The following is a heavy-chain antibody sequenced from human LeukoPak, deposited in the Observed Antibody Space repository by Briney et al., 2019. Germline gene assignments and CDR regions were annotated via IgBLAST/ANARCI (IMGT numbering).Heavy chain of an antibody. J-gene: IGHJ4*02. D-gene: IGHD6-19*01. CDR1: GGSISSIRHY. CDR3: ASGTHSGYSSGWLYY. V-gene: IGHV4-39*01. CDR2: FYYIGNT. Sequence: SETLSLTCSVSGGSISSIRHYWGWIRQPPGKGLEWIGTFYYIGNTYYSPSLKTRVTISVDTSKNQFSLKLSSVTAADTAVYYCASGTHSGYSSGWLYYWGQGTLVTVSS.